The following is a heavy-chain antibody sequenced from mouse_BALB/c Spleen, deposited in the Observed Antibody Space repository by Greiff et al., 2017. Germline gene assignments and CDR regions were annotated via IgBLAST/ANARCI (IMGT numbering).Heavy chain of an antibody. V-gene: IGHV1-18*01. Sequence: VQLKQSGPELVKPGASVKIPCKASGYTFTDYNMDWVKQSHGKSLEWIGDINPNNGGTIYNQKFKGKATLTVDKSSSTAYMELRSLTSEDTAVYYCARLSIYYRRAMDYWGQGTSVTVSS. CDR1: GYTFTDYN. CDR2: INPNNGGT. J-gene: IGHJ4*01. D-gene: IGHD1-1*01. CDR3: ARLSIYYRRAMDY.